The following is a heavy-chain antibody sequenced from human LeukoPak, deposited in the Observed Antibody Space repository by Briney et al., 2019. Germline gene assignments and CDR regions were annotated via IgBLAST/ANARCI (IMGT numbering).Heavy chain of an antibody. CDR3: ARSTVTSHWFDP. J-gene: IGHJ5*02. CDR2: IYYSAIT. V-gene: IGHV4-31*03. D-gene: IGHD4-17*01. Sequence: PSETLSLTCTVSGGSISSGGYYWSWIRQHPGKGLEWIGYIYYSAITYHNPSLKSRVTISVDTSENQFSLKLTSVTAADTAVHYCARSTVTSHWFDPWGQGTLVTVSS. CDR1: GGSISSGGYY.